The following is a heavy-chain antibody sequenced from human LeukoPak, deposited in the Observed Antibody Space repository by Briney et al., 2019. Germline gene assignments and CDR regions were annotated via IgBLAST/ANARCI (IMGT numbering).Heavy chain of an antibody. J-gene: IGHJ4*02. CDR2: IYYSGST. CDR1: GGSISSSSYY. V-gene: IGHV4-39*07. D-gene: IGHD5-18*01. Sequence: SETLSLTCTVSGGSISSSSYYWGWIRQPPGKGLEWIGSIYYSGSTYYNPSLKSRVTISVDTSKNQFSLKLSSVTAADTAVYYCARVQRIQLWVYFDYWGQGTLVTVSS. CDR3: ARVQRIQLWVYFDY.